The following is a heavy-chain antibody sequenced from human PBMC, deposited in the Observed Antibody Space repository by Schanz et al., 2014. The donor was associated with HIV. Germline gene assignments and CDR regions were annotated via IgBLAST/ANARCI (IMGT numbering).Heavy chain of an antibody. CDR1: GFTFSSYA. D-gene: IGHD4-17*01. CDR2: ISGSGGST. Sequence: EVQLLESGGGLIQPGGSLRLSCAVSGFTFSSYAMSWVRQAPGKGLEWVSGISGSGGSTYYADSVKGRFTISRDNSKNTLYLQMNSPRAEDTALYYCAKWGREEDYGDYDLYYYYYGLDVWGQGTTVTVSS. J-gene: IGHJ6*02. V-gene: IGHV3-23*01. CDR3: AKWGREEDYGDYDLYYYYYGLDV.